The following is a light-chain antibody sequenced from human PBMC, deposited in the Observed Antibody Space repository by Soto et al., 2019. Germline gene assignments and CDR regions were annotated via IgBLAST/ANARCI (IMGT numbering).Light chain of an antibody. Sequence: QSVLTQPPSVSGAPGQRVTISCTGSSSNIGAVYDVHWYQQIPGTAPKLLIYGNNNRPSGVLDRFSGSKSGTSASLTITGLQAEDEADYYCQSYDSSLSISEVFGGGTKLTVL. CDR2: GNN. J-gene: IGLJ2*01. V-gene: IGLV1-40*01. CDR1: SSNIGAVYD. CDR3: QSYDSSLSISEV.